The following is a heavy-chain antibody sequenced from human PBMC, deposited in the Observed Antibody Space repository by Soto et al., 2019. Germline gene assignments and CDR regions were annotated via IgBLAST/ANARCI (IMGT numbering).Heavy chain of an antibody. V-gene: IGHV3-23*01. Sequence: EVQLLESGGGLVQPGGSLRLSCAASGFIFNSYALSWVRQAPGKGLEWVSALSGNGGSTYYADSVKGRFTISRDNSKNTLYLQMNSLRAEDTAIYYCAKDHGDYGLDYWGQGTLVTVSS. CDR3: AKDHGDYGLDY. J-gene: IGHJ4*02. CDR2: LSGNGGST. CDR1: GFIFNSYA. D-gene: IGHD4-17*01.